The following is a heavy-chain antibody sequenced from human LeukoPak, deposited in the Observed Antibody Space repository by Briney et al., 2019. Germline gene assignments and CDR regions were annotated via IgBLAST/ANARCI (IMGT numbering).Heavy chain of an antibody. J-gene: IGHJ4*02. CDR1: GGSISSYY. CDR3: ARIYYDSSGYYFDY. Sequence: SETLSLTCTASGGSISSYYWSWIRQPPGKGLEWIGYIYYSGSTNYNPSLKSRVTISVDTSKNQFSLKLSSVTAADTAVYYCARIYYDSSGYYFDYWGQGTLVTVSS. D-gene: IGHD3-22*01. CDR2: IYYSGST. V-gene: IGHV4-59*01.